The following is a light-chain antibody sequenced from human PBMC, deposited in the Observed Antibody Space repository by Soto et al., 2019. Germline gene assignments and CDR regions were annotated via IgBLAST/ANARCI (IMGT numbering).Light chain of an antibody. CDR3: QQRSNWPFSLT. J-gene: IGKJ4*01. V-gene: IGKV3-11*01. Sequence: EIVLTQSPATLSLSPGERATLSCRASQSLSSSLAWYQQKPGQAPRLLIYDASNRATGVPVRFSGSGSGTDFTLTISSLEPEDFAVDYCQQRSNWPFSLTFGGGTKVEIK. CDR1: QSLSSS. CDR2: DAS.